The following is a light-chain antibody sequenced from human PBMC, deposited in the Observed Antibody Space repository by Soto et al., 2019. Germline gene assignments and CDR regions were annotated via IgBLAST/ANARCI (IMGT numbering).Light chain of an antibody. CDR1: QSVTSTY. Sequence: TQSPVTLSLSPGERATLSCSAVQSVTSTYMAWYQQKPGQAPRLLIYATSFRATGIPDRFRGSGSGTDFTLTISSLEPEDSAVYYCQDSSTSPWPFGQGTKVDIK. J-gene: IGKJ1*01. CDR3: QDSSTSPWP. V-gene: IGKV3-20*01. CDR2: ATS.